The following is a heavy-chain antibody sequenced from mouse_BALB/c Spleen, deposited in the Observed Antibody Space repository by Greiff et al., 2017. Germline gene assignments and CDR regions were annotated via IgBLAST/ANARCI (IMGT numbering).Heavy chain of an antibody. V-gene: IGHV3-8*02. CDR3: ARWVYGSSYYAMDY. CDR1: GDSITSGY. CDR2: ISYSGST. D-gene: IGHD1-1*01. J-gene: IGHJ4*01. Sequence: VHVKQSGPSLVKPSQTLSLTCSVTGDSITSGYWNWIRKFPGNKLEYMGYISYSGSTYYNPSLKSRISITRDTSKNQYYLQLNSVTTEDTATYYCARWVYGSSYYAMDYWGQGTSVTVSS.